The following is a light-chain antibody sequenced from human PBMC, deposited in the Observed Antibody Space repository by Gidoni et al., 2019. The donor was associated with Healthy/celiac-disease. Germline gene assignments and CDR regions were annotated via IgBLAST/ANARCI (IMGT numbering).Light chain of an antibody. Sequence: QSALTQPASVSASPVQSITISCTGTSSDVGGYNYVSWYQQHPGKAPKLMIYDVSNRPSGVSNRFSGSKSGNTASLTISGLQAEDEADYYCSSYTSSSPYVFGTGTKVTVL. CDR1: SSDVGGYNY. CDR2: DVS. CDR3: SSYTSSSPYV. V-gene: IGLV2-14*01. J-gene: IGLJ1*01.